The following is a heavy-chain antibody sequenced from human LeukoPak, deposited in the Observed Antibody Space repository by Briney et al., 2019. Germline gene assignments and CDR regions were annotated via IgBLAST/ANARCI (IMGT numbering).Heavy chain of an antibody. CDR3: TRGSGSYSANFAY. D-gene: IGHD1-26*01. CDR1: GFTFSSYG. J-gene: IGHJ4*02. CDR2: IWYDGSNK. Sequence: SGGSLRLSCAASGFTFSSYGMHWVPQAPGKGLEWVAVIWYDGSNKHYAHSVKGRFTISRDNSKDTLYLQMNSLRAEDTAVYYCTRGSGSYSANFAYWGQGTLVTVSS. V-gene: IGHV3-33*01.